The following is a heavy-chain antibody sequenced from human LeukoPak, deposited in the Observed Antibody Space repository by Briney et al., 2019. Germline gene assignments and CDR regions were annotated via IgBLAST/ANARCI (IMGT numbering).Heavy chain of an antibody. Sequence: GGSLRLSCAASGFTFSSYAMHWVRQAPGKGLEWVAVISYDGSNKYYADSVKGRFTISRDNSKDTLYLQMNSLRAEDTAVYYCARVGITMREYYFDYWGQGTLVTVSS. J-gene: IGHJ4*02. CDR1: GFTFSSYA. CDR3: ARVGITMREYYFDY. D-gene: IGHD3-22*01. CDR2: ISYDGSNK. V-gene: IGHV3-30*04.